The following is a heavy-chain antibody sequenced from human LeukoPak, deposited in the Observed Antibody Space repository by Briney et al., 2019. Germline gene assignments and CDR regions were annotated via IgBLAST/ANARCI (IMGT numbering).Heavy chain of an antibody. CDR3: ARDHYYKSSGYSGTAADF. V-gene: IGHV1-18*01. CDR2: ISAYNGNT. D-gene: IGHD3-22*01. J-gene: IGHJ4*02. Sequence: GASVKVSCKASGYTFTSYGISWVRQVPGQGLEWMGWISAYNGNTNYAQKLQGRVTIFRDTPASTAYMELNSLRSEDTAVYYCARDHYYKSSGYSGTAADFWGQGTLVTVSS. CDR1: GYTFTSYG.